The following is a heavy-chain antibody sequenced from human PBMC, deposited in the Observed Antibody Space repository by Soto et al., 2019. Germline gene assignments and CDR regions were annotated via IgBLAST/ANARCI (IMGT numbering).Heavy chain of an antibody. CDR1: CNAIGTHY. CDR3: ARSSYYYDSSGYFFSWFDP. CDR2: IYYTGST. Sequence: PSATLSLTFTISCNAIGTHYWSWIGRPPGKGLEWIGYIYYTGSTKFNPSLQSRVTMSVDTSKNQFSLRLSSVTAADTAVYYCARSSYYYDSSGYFFSWFDPWGQG. D-gene: IGHD3-22*01. V-gene: IGHV4-59*08. J-gene: IGHJ5*02.